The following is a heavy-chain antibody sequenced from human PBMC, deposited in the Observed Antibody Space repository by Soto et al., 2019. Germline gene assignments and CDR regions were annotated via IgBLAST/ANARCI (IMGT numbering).Heavy chain of an antibody. CDR2: ISWNSGSI. V-gene: IGHV3-9*01. J-gene: IGHJ1*01. CDR3: AKDSYYYYGSGSYIQH. CDR1: GFTFDDYA. Sequence: DVQLVESGGGLVQPGRSLRLSCAASGFTFDDYAMHWVRQAPGKGLEWVSGISWNSGSIGYADSVKGRFTISRDNAKNSLYLQMNSLRAEDTALYYCAKDSYYYYGSGSYIQHWGQGTLVTVSS. D-gene: IGHD3-10*01.